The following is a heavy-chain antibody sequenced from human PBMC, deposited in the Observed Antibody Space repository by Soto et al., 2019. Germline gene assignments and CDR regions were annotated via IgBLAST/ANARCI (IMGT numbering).Heavy chain of an antibody. D-gene: IGHD3-3*01. CDR3: ARCEIRRNTIFGVVIIPYWFDP. J-gene: IGHJ5*02. V-gene: IGHV1-69*13. CDR1: GGTFSSYA. CDR2: IIPIFGTA. Sequence: GASVKVSCKASGGTFSSYAISWVRQAPGQGLEWMGGIIPIFGTANYAQKFQGRVTITADESTSTAYMELSSLRSEDTAVYYCARCEIRRNTIFGVVIIPYWFDPWGQGTLVTVSS.